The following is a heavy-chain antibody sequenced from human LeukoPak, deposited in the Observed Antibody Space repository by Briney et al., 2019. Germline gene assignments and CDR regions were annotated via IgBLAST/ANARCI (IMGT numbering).Heavy chain of an antibody. Sequence: SETLSLTCTVSSGSITGYYWSWIRQPPGKGLEWIGYVYATGTTNYNPSLKTRATISIDTSKNQLSLTLTSVTAADTAVYYCARVGSGGAWFDFWGQETLVSVSS. J-gene: IGHJ4*02. CDR2: VYATGTT. CDR1: SGSITGYY. D-gene: IGHD6-19*01. V-gene: IGHV4-59*01. CDR3: ARVGSGGAWFDF.